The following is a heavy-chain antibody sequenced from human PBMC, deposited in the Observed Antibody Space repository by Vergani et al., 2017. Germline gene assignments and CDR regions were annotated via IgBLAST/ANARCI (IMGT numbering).Heavy chain of an antibody. Sequence: EVQLVESGGGLVQPGGSLRLSCAASGFTFSSYWMHWVRQAPGKGLVWVSRINSEGSSTSYADSVKGRFSISRDNAKNTLYLQMNSLRAEDTAVYYCARVLGDCNSARCQEYWGQGTLVTVSS. CDR3: ARVLGDCNSARCQEY. J-gene: IGHJ4*02. V-gene: IGHV3-74*01. D-gene: IGHD2/OR15-2a*01. CDR1: GFTFSSYW. CDR2: INSEGSST.